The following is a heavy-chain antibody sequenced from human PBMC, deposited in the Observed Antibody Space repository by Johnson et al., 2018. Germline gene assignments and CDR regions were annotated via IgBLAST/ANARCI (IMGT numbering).Heavy chain of an antibody. Sequence: QVQLQESGPGLVKPSEPLSLTCTVSGGSISSYYWSWIRQPPGKGLEWIGEINHSGSTNYNPSLKSRVTISVDTSKNQFSLKLSPVTAADTAVYYCARGPDRLPPPTHYYYMDVWGKGTTVTVSS. CDR2: INHSGST. V-gene: IGHV4-34*01. D-gene: IGHD2-15*01. CDR1: GGSISSYY. J-gene: IGHJ6*03. CDR3: ARGPDRLPPPTHYYYMDV.